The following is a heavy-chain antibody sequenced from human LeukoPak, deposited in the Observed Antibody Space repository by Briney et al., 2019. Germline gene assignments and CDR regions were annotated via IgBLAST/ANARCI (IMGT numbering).Heavy chain of an antibody. V-gene: IGHV1-18*04. CDR2: ISAYNGNT. CDR3: ARDERYDSSGYPFDY. D-gene: IGHD3-22*01. J-gene: IGHJ4*02. Sequence: ASVKVSCKASGYTFTIYGISWVRQAPGQGLEWMGWISAYNGNTNYAQKLQGRVTMTTDTSTSTAYMELSRLRSDDTAVYYCARDERYDSSGYPFDYWGQGTLVTVSS. CDR1: GYTFTIYG.